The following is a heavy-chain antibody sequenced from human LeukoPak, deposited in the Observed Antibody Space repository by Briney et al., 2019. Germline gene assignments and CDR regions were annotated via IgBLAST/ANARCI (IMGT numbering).Heavy chain of an antibody. J-gene: IGHJ6*02. D-gene: IGHD2-15*01. Sequence: KPSETLSLTWTAYGGPISSYDLSWIRQPPGKGLEWIGYIYYSGSTNYNPSLKSRVTISVDTSKNQFSLKLTSATAADTAVYYCAREVYSSGGNCYPFAMLVCGQGTTVTVSS. CDR2: IYYSGST. CDR1: GGPISSYD. CDR3: AREVYSSGGNCYPFAMLV. V-gene: IGHV4-59*01.